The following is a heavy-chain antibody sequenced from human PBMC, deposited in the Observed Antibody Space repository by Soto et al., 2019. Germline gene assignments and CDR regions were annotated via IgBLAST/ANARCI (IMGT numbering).Heavy chain of an antibody. Sequence: GASLKISCKGSGYNFTSYWIGWVRQMPGKGLEWMGIIYPGDSDTRYSPSFQGQVTISADKSISTAYLQWSSLKASDTAVYYCTRDYDFWSGLNYYYYYYMDVWGKGTTVTVSS. J-gene: IGHJ6*03. CDR3: TRDYDFWSGLNYYYYYYMDV. D-gene: IGHD3-3*01. CDR2: IYPGDSDT. CDR1: GYNFTSYW. V-gene: IGHV5-51*01.